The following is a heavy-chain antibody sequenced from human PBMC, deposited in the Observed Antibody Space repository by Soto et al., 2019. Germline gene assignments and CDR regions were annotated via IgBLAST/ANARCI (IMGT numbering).Heavy chain of an antibody. J-gene: IGHJ6*02. CDR2: ISSSGSTI. CDR1: GFTFSSYE. Sequence: PGGSLRLSCAASGFTFSSYEMNWVRQAPGKGLEWVSYISSSGSTIYYADSVKGRFTISRDNAKNSLYLQMNSLRAEDTAVYYCARDRSSSWPPAPYYYYGMDVWGQGTTVTVSS. CDR3: ARDRSSSWPPAPYYYYGMDV. D-gene: IGHD6-13*01. V-gene: IGHV3-48*03.